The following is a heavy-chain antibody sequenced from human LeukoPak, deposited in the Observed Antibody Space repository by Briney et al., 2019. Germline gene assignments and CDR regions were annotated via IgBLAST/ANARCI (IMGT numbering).Heavy chain of an antibody. CDR2: IYYSGST. V-gene: IGHV4-39*07. D-gene: IGHD2-2*03. CDR3: TSVGLCSSDYPFDS. J-gene: IGHJ4*02. Sequence: SETLSLTCTVSGGSISSSSYYWGWIRQPPGKGLEWIGSIYYSGSTYYNPSLKSRVTISVDTSKNQFSLKLSSVTAADTAVYYSTSVGLCSSDYPFDSWGQGTLVTASS. CDR1: GGSISSSSYY.